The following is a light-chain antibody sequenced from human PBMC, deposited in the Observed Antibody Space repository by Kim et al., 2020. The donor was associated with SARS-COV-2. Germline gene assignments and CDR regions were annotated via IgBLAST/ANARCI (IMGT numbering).Light chain of an antibody. CDR2: EVN. V-gene: IGLV2-8*01. J-gene: IGLJ3*02. CDR1: SRDVGAYNY. Sequence: GQSVTISCTGASRDVGAYNYVSWYQKNPGKAPKLMIYEVNKRPSGVPDRFSGSKSGNTASLTVSGLQADDEADYYCSSYAGSSDWVFGGGTQLTVL. CDR3: SSYAGSSDWV.